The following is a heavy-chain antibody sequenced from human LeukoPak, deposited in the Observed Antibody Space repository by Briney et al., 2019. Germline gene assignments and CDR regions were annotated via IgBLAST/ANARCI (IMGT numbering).Heavy chain of an antibody. D-gene: IGHD3-22*01. CDR2: IYYIGNT. V-gene: IGHV4-39*01. J-gene: IGHJ5*02. CDR1: GDSISSGNAY. CDR3: ARHVHYHGFSGFLA. Sequence: SETLSLTCTVSGDSISSGNAYWGWIRQPPGEGLEWIGTIYYIGNTYYSPSLNSRVTMSVDTSKNQFSLKLTSMTAADTAVYYCARHVHYHGFSGFLAWGQGTLVTVSS.